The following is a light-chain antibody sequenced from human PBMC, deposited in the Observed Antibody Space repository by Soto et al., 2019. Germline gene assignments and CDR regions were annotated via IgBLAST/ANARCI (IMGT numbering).Light chain of an antibody. CDR3: QQSYNVLSWT. J-gene: IGKJ1*01. V-gene: IGKV1-39*01. Sequence: DVQTTQSPSSLSASVGHIVTITCRASQSIGNYLNWYRQKPGKAPELLIYAASILQSEVPSRFRGSGSGTDFSLTISSLQPEDFASYYCQQSYNVLSWTFGQGTKV. CDR1: QSIGNY. CDR2: AAS.